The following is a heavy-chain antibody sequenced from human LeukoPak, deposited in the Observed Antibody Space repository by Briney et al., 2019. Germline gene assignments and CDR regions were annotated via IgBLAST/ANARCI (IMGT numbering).Heavy chain of an antibody. J-gene: IGHJ3*02. CDR2: VYSRGSP. V-gene: IGHV4-61*02. D-gene: IGHD1-14*01. CDR3: ARGRNLRVYFDI. CDR1: GDSINNGSYY. Sequence: PSQTLSLTCTVSGDSINNGSYYWAWIRQPAGKSLEWIGRVYSRGSPNYNSSLKNRVSISIDNSRNQVSLKMNSMTAADSAVYYCARGRNLRVYFDIWGQGTIVTVSS.